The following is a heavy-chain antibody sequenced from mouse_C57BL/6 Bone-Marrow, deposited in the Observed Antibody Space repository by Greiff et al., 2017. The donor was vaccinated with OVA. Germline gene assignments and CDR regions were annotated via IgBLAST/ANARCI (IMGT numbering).Heavy chain of an antibody. Sequence: VQGVESDAELVKPGASVKISCKVSGYTFTDHTIHWMKQRPEQGLEWIGYIYPRDGSTKYNEKFKGKATLTADKSSSTAYMQLNSLTSEDSAVYFCARGIYYYGSGAYWGQGTLVTVSA. CDR1: GYTFTDHT. CDR2: IYPRDGST. CDR3: ARGIYYYGSGAY. J-gene: IGHJ3*01. V-gene: IGHV1-78*01. D-gene: IGHD1-1*01.